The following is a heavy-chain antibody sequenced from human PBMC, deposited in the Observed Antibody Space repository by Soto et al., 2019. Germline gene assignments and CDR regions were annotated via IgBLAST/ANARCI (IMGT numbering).Heavy chain of an antibody. CDR2: IYNRGYT. CDR3: AGGLSGDKVDQ. J-gene: IGHJ4*02. V-gene: IGHV4-39*07. Sequence: SETLSLTCTVSGASISSTRYYWGWIRQPPGKGLEWIGSIYNRGYTYNNPSLKSRLTLSLDTSKSQFSLNLNSVTAADTAVYYCAGGLSGDKVDQWGQGTLVTVSS. CDR1: GASISSTRYY. D-gene: IGHD2-21*01.